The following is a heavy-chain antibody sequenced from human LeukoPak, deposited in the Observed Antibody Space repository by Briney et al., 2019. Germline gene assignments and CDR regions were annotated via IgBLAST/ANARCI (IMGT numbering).Heavy chain of an antibody. CDR1: GFTFSTYS. J-gene: IGHJ3*02. V-gene: IGHV3-21*01. CDR3: ARLSPVRGVIIDAFDI. Sequence: GGSLRLSCAACGFTFSTYSMNWVRQAPGKGLEWVSSISSSSIYVYYADSVKGRFTISRDNAKNSLYLQMNSLRAEDTAVYYCARLSPVRGVIIDAFDIWGQGTMVTVSS. D-gene: IGHD3-10*01. CDR2: ISSSSIYV.